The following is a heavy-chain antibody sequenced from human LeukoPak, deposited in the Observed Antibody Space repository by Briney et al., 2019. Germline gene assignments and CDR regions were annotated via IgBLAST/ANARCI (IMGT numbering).Heavy chain of an antibody. CDR3: ARVALGPMDDYYGMDV. D-gene: IGHD1-26*01. Sequence: SETLSLTCTVSGGSISSYYWSWIRQPPGKGLEWIGSIYHSGSTYYNPSLKSRVTISVDTSKNQFSLKLSSVTAADTAVYYCARVALGPMDDYYGMDVWGQGTTVTVSS. CDR2: IYHSGST. J-gene: IGHJ6*02. V-gene: IGHV4-38-2*02. CDR1: GGSISSYY.